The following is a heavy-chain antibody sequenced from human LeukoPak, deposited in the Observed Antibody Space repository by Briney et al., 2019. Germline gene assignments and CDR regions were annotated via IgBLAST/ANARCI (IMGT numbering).Heavy chain of an antibody. CDR3: VRHTGGTTLDY. V-gene: IGHV4-59*08. CDR2: ISFSGST. CDR1: GGSMSPYY. Sequence: SETLSLTCTVSGGSMSPYYWSWMRQPPGRGPEWIGHISFSGSTDYYPSLKSRVTISIDTFRNQFSLKLNSVTAADTAVYYCVRHTGGTTLDYWGQGTQVTVSS. J-gene: IGHJ4*02. D-gene: IGHD1/OR15-1a*01.